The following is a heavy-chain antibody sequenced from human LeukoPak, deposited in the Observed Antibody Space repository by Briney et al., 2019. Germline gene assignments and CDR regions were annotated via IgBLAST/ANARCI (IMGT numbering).Heavy chain of an antibody. Sequence: GGCLRLSCAASGFTFSDYWMSWVRQAPGKGLEWVANIQQDGSEKYYVDSVKGRFTISRDNAKISLFLQVSSLRGEDTAVYYCARDRGFSYGIDFWGQGTLVTVSS. CDR1: GFTFSDYW. V-gene: IGHV3-7*04. J-gene: IGHJ4*02. D-gene: IGHD5-18*01. CDR2: IQQDGSEK. CDR3: ARDRGFSYGIDF.